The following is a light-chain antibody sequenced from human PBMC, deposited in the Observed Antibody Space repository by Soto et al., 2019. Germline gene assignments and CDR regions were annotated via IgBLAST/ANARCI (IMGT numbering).Light chain of an antibody. V-gene: IGKV1-33*01. CDR2: DAS. J-gene: IGKJ3*01. Sequence: DIQMTQSPSSLSASVGDRVTITCQASQDFSNYLNWYQQKPGKAPKLLIYDASNLETGVPSRFSGSGSGTDFTFTISSLQPEDIATYYCQQYDNLPTFTFGPGTKVDIK. CDR1: QDFSNY. CDR3: QQYDNLPTFT.